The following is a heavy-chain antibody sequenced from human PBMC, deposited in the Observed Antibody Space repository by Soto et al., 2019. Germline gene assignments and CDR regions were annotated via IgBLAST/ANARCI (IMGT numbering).Heavy chain of an antibody. CDR1: RDSISLDEYY. D-gene: IGHD1-26*01. Sequence: TLTLSCRVSRDSISLDEYYWSWLRQPPGEGLEWMGHIYYTGSTSYNPSLNNRIAMSVDTSKNQFSLKLSSVTAADTSVYYCARDVGLARADPLGQGTLVTFSS. J-gene: IGHJ5*02. CDR2: IYYTGST. V-gene: IGHV4-30-4*01. CDR3: ARDVGLARADP.